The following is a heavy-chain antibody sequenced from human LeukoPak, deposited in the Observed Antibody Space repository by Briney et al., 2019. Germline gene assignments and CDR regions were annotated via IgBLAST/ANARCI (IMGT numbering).Heavy chain of an antibody. J-gene: IGHJ4*02. CDR3: ARSGPRGAGTKPPNPLRY. Sequence: SETLSLTCTVSGGSISSYYWSWIRQPPGKGLEWIGYIYYSGTTNYNPSLKSRVTISVDTSKNQFSLKLSSVTAADTAVYYCARSGPRGAGTKPPNPLRYWGQGTLVTVSS. V-gene: IGHV4-59*12. CDR2: IYYSGTT. D-gene: IGHD6-13*01. CDR1: GGSISSYY.